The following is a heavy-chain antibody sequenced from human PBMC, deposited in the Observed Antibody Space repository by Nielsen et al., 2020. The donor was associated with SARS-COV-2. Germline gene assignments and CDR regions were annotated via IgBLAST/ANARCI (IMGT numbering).Heavy chain of an antibody. Sequence: VRQMPGKGLEWVGRIRSKANSYATAYAASVKGRFTISRDNSKNTLYLQMNSLRAEDTAVYYCAKDLSGPTPYYYYGMDVWGQGTTVTVSS. V-gene: IGHV3-73*01. CDR2: IRSKANSYAT. CDR3: AKDLSGPTPYYYYGMDV. J-gene: IGHJ6*02. D-gene: IGHD3-9*01.